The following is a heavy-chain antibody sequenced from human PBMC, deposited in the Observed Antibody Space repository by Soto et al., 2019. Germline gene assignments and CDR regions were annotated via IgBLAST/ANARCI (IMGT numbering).Heavy chain of an antibody. V-gene: IGHV1-69*12. CDR2: IIPIFGTA. J-gene: IGHJ6*02. D-gene: IGHD6-13*01. CDR1: GGTFSSYA. CDR3: ASLIAAAGPPHSPRYYYGMDV. Sequence: QVQLVQSGAEVTKPGSSVKVSCKASGGTFSSYAISWVRQAPVQGLEWMGGIIPIFGTADYAQKFQGRVTITADESTSTAYMELSSLRSEDTAVNYCASLIAAAGPPHSPRYYYGMDVWGQGTTVTVSS.